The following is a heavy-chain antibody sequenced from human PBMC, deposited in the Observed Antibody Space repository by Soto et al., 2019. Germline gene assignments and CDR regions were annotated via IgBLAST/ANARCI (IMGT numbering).Heavy chain of an antibody. J-gene: IGHJ6*02. CDR1: GGIFTNNA. D-gene: IGHD2-15*01. Sequence: QVQVVQSGAEVKKPGSSVKVSCKVSGGIFTNNAIGWVRQAPGQGLEWLGGVIPLFDTAYYAQIFRGRLRISADGATTTAYMELSGLTSADTAVYFCATGGQNDGYNFYHGMDVWGQGTTVTVS. CDR3: ATGGQNDGYNFYHGMDV. CDR2: VIPLFDTA. V-gene: IGHV1-69*01.